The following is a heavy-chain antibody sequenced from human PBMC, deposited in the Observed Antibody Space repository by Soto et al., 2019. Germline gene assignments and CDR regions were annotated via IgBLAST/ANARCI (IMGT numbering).Heavy chain of an antibody. J-gene: IGHJ6*02. Sequence: RPTLVNPTETLTLTCTVSGFSLNNVRMGVRWIRQPPGRALEWLAHIFSNDEKAYTTFLKSRLTISKDTSKSQVVLTMTNVDPVDTATYFCARMIYSGYDWNPSAFYGLDVWGQGTTVTVSS. D-gene: IGHD5-12*01. CDR1: GFSLNNVRMG. V-gene: IGHV2-26*01. CDR3: ARMIYSGYDWNPSAFYGLDV. CDR2: IFSNDEK.